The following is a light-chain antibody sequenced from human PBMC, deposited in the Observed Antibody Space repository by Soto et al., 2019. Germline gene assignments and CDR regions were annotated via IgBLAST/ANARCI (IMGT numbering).Light chain of an antibody. J-gene: IGLJ1*01. CDR1: SSDIGVYNY. V-gene: IGLV2-14*01. Sequence: QCALTQPASVSGSPGQSITFSCTGTSSDIGVYNYVSWYQQHPGKAPKLMIYEVNNRPSGVSNRFSGSKSGNTASLTISGLQAEDEADYYCSSYTTSNTYVFGTGTKVTV. CDR2: EVN. CDR3: SSYTTSNTYV.